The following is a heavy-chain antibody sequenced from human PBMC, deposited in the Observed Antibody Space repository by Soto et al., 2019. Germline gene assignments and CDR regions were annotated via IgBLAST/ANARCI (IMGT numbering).Heavy chain of an antibody. Sequence: QVQLQQWGAGLLKPSETLSLTCAVYGGSFSGYYWSWIRQPPGKGLEWIGEINHSGSTNYNPSLRSRVTISEDTSKNQFSLKLSSVTAADTAVYFCASSWYRFFQHWGQGTLVTVSS. CDR2: INHSGST. J-gene: IGHJ1*01. V-gene: IGHV4-34*01. D-gene: IGHD6-13*01. CDR3: ASSWYRFFQH. CDR1: GGSFSGYY.